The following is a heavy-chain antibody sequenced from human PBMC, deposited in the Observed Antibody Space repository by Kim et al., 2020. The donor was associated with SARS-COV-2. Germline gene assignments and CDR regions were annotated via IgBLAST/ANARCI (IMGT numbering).Heavy chain of an antibody. J-gene: IGHJ4*02. CDR1: GFTFSSYG. V-gene: IGHV3-23*01. Sequence: GGSLRLSCAGSGFTFSSYGMSWVRQAPGKWLEWVSAISHTGDITDYADSMKGRFTISRDNSKNTLYLQMNSLRADDTALYYCAIRGSNYGAYNYWGQGTLVTVSS. CDR3: AIRGSNYGAYNY. CDR2: ISHTGDIT. D-gene: IGHD4-17*01.